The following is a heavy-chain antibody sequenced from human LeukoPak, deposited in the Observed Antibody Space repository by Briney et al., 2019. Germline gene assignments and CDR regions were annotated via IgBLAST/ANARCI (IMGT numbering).Heavy chain of an antibody. Sequence: SETLSLTCTVSGYSISSGYYWGWVRQPPGKGLEWIGSIYHSGSTYYNPSLKSRVTISVDTSKNQFSLKLSSVTAADTAVYYCARAVVPAARAWFDPWGQGTLVTVSS. J-gene: IGHJ5*02. CDR3: ARAVVPAARAWFDP. CDR1: GYSISSGYY. D-gene: IGHD2-2*01. V-gene: IGHV4-38-2*02. CDR2: IYHSGST.